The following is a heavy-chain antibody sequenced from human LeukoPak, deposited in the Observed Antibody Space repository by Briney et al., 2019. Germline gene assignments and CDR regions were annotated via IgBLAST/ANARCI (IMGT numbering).Heavy chain of an antibody. V-gene: IGHV4-31*03. CDR1: GGSIKGGGFF. J-gene: IGHJ5*02. Sequence: PSQTLSPTCSVSGGSIKGGGFFWNWVRQHPGKGLEWVGHIYYSGSTNYNPSLKSRVTISVDTSKNQFSLKLSSVTAADTAVYYCARHGYSSGSLAWFDPWGQGTQVTVSS. CDR3: ARHGYSSGSLAWFDP. D-gene: IGHD6-19*01. CDR2: IYYSGST.